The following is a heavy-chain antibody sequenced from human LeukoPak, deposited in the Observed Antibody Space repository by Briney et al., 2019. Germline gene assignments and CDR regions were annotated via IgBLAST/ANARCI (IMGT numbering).Heavy chain of an antibody. CDR1: GYXFTDYY. J-gene: IGHJ4*02. CDR2: INPNSGGT. CDR3: ARQTSPTHFDY. V-gene: IGHV1-2*02. Sequence: ASVKVSCKASGYXFTDYYIHWVRQAPGQGLEWMGWINPNSGGTNYAQKFRGRVTMTRDTSISTAYMELSRLRSDDTAVYYCARQTSPTHFDYWGQGTLVTVSS.